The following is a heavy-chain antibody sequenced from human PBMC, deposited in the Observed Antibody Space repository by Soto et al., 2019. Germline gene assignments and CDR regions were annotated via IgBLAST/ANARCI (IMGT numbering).Heavy chain of an antibody. CDR3: AKVNSYGYSLNHFDY. V-gene: IGHV3-23*01. Sequence: GGSLRLSCAASGFTFSSYAMSWVRQAPGKGLEWVSAISGSGGSTYYADSVKGRFTISRDNSKNTLYLQMNSLRAEDTAVYYCAKVNSYGYSLNHFDYWGQGTLVNVAS. D-gene: IGHD5-18*01. CDR1: GFTFSSYA. CDR2: ISGSGGST. J-gene: IGHJ4*02.